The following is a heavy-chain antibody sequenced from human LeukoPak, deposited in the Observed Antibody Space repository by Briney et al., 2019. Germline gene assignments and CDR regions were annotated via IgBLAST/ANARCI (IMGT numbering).Heavy chain of an antibody. CDR1: GGSLNSYY. CDR2: VYHSGSA. D-gene: IGHD3-10*01. V-gene: IGHV4-59*08. CDR3: ARRGYYGSGAYDT. J-gene: IGHJ3*01. Sequence: SETLSLTCTVSGGSLNSYYWGWIRQPPGKGLEWIGNVYHSGSAIYNPSLESRVTITVDRSKNQFSLNLSSVTAADTAVYYCARRGYYGSGAYDTWGQGTMFIVSS.